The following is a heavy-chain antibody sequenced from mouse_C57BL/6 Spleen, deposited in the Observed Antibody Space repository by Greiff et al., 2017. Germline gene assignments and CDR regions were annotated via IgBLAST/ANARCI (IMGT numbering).Heavy chain of an antibody. V-gene: IGHV5-16*01. D-gene: IGHD2-2*01. CDR1: GFTFSDYY. CDR2: INYDGSST. J-gene: IGHJ4*01. Sequence: DVKLVESEGGLVQPGSSMKLSCTASGFTFSDYYMAWVRQVPEKGLEWVANINYDGSSTYYLDSLKSRFIISRDNAKNILYLQMSSLKSEDTATYYCARDERLRGAMDYWGQGTSITVSS. CDR3: ARDERLRGAMDY.